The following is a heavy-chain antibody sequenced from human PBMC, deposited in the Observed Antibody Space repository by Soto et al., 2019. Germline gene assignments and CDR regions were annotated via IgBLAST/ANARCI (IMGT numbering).Heavy chain of an antibody. CDR2: IIPIFGTA. J-gene: IGHJ4*02. V-gene: IGHV1-69*13. Sequence: SVKVSCKASGVTCSSYAISWVRQSPGQGLEWMGGIIPIFGTANYAQKFQGRVAITADESTSTAYMELSSLRSEDTAVYYCAREFWSGTFDYWGQGTLVTVSS. D-gene: IGHD3-3*01. CDR3: AREFWSGTFDY. CDR1: GVTCSSYA.